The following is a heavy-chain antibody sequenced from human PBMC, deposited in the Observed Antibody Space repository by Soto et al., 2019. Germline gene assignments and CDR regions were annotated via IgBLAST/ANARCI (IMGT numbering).Heavy chain of an antibody. D-gene: IGHD3-3*01. CDR2: IKQDGSEK. CDR1: GFTFSSYW. J-gene: IGHJ6*03. V-gene: IGHV3-7*01. Sequence: GGSLRLSCAASGFTFSSYWMSWVRQAPGKGLEWVANIKQDGSEKYYVDSVKGRFTISRDNAKNSLYLQMNSLRAEDTAVYYCARVIRGYDFWSGYYSSYYYYYMDVWGKGTTVTVSS. CDR3: ARVIRGYDFWSGYYSSYYYYYMDV.